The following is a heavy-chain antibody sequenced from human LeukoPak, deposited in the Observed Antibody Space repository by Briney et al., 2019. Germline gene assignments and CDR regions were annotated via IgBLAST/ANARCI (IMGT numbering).Heavy chain of an antibody. J-gene: IGHJ5*02. CDR1: VYTFTIYY. Sequence: GASVTVSCTASVYTFTIYYMHWVRQAPGQGLEGMGWINPNSGGTNYAQKFQGRVTMTRDTSISTAYMELSRLRSDDTAVYYCARAAVGAQGYNWFDPWGQGTLVTVSS. D-gene: IGHD1-26*01. CDR3: ARAAVGAQGYNWFDP. V-gene: IGHV1-2*02. CDR2: INPNSGGT.